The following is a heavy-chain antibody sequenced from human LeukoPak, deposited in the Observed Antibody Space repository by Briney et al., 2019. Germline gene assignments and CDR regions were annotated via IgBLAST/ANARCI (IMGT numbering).Heavy chain of an antibody. CDR2: IYPNSGGT. Sequence: GASVKVSCKASGYTFSGYHMHWVRQAPGQGLEWMGWIYPNSGGTHYAQDFQGRVTMTRHTSTGTAYMELSRLTSDDTAVYYCVRARSGYDYAFDYWGQGTLVTVSS. J-gene: IGHJ4*02. CDR1: GYTFSGYH. CDR3: VRARSGYDYAFDY. D-gene: IGHD5-12*01. V-gene: IGHV1-2*02.